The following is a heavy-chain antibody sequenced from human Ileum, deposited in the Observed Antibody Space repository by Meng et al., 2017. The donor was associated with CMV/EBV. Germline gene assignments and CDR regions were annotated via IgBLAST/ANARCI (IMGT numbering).Heavy chain of an antibody. CDR1: GDSLSTGDYY. V-gene: IGHV4-30-4*01. J-gene: IGHJ4*02. Sequence: QGHLQGSSPGRLKPSQTLSLTCTGSGDSLSTGDYYWSWIRQPPGKGPEWIGYIYYSGSTLYNPSLKSPVTISLDKSKNQFSLRLRSVTAADTAVYFCAREGGGWYFDSWGQGTLVTVSS. CDR2: IYYSGST. D-gene: IGHD6-19*01. CDR3: AREGGGWYFDS.